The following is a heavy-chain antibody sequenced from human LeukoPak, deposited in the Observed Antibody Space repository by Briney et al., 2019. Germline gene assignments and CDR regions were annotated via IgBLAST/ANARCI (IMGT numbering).Heavy chain of an antibody. V-gene: IGHV1-18*01. Sequence: GASVKVSCKASGYTFTSYGISWVRQAPGQGLEWMGWISAYNGNTNYAQKLQGRVTMTTDTSTSTAYMELRSLRSDDTAVYYCARDLHYDFWSGSPYYFDYWGQGTLVTVSS. CDR3: ARDLHYDFWSGSPYYFDY. D-gene: IGHD3-3*01. CDR1: GYTFTSYG. J-gene: IGHJ4*02. CDR2: ISAYNGNT.